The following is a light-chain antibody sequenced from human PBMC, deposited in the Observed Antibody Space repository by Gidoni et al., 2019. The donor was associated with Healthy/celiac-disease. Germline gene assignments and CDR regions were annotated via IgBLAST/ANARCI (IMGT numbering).Light chain of an antibody. V-gene: IGLV3-21*02. CDR3: HVWDSSSDQRV. J-gene: IGLJ3*02. CDR2: DDS. CDR1: HSGGKS. Sequence: SYVLTQPPSVSVSPGQTSRITCGGNHSGGKSVHWYQQKPGQAPVLVVYDDSDRPSGIPERFSGSNSGNTATLTISRVEAGDEADYYCHVWDSSSDQRVFGGGTKLTVL.